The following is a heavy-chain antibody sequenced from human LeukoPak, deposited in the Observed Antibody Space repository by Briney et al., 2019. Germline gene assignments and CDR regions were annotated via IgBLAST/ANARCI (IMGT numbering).Heavy chain of an antibody. Sequence: LTLTCTFSGFSLSTSGMCVSWVRQAPGKGLEWVSIFYSGGSTYYADSVKGRFTISRDNAKNTLYLQMNSLRVEDTAVYYCARGGTSWFDYWGQGTLVTVSS. V-gene: IGHV3-53*01. CDR2: FYSGGST. CDR3: ARGGTSWFDY. D-gene: IGHD2-2*01. J-gene: IGHJ4*02. CDR1: GFSLSTSGMC.